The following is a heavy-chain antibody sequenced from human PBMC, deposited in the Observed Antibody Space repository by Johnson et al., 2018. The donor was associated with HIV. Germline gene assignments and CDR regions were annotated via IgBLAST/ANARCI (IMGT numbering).Heavy chain of an antibody. CDR1: RFTFSSYG. J-gene: IGHJ3*02. D-gene: IGHD3-16*01. V-gene: IGHV3-30*05. Sequence: QVQLVESGGGVVQPGRSLRLSCAASRFTFSSYGMHWVRQAPGKGLEWVAVISYDGRNKYYADSVKGRFTISRDNSKNTLYLQMNSLIAEGTAVYYCAKDRQSGGGDADAFDIWGQGTMVTVSS. CDR2: ISYDGRNK. CDR3: AKDRQSGGGDADAFDI.